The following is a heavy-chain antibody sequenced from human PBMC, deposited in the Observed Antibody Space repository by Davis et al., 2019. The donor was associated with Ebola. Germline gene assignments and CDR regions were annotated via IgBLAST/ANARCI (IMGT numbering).Heavy chain of an antibody. CDR1: GFTFNNYA. D-gene: IGHD1-26*01. J-gene: IGHJ4*02. V-gene: IGHV3-23*01. CDR3: GGAWD. CDR2: ISDSGATT. Sequence: GESLKISCAASGFTFNNYAMSWVRQPPGKGLEWVSAISDSGATTYYADSVRGRFTISRDNSRNTLYLQMNSLRAEDTAVYYCGGAWDWGQGTLVTVSS.